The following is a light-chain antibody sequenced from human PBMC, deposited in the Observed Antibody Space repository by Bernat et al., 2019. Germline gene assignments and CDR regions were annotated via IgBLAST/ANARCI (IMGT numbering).Light chain of an antibody. J-gene: IGKJ5*01. CDR2: DAS. CDR3: QRRSNWPPLNT. V-gene: IGKV3-11*01. Sequence: EIVLTQSPATLSLSPGERATLSCRASQSVSSYLAWYQQKPGQAPRLLIYDASNRATGIPARFSGSGYGQDFTLTISSLEPEDFAVCYCQRRSNWPPLNTFGQG. CDR1: QSVSSY.